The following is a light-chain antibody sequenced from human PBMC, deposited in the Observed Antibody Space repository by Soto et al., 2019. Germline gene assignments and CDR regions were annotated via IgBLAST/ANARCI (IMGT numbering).Light chain of an antibody. V-gene: IGKV1-33*01. Sequence: DIQMTQSPSSLSASVGDRVLITCRTSQIINSYLAWYQQKPGRAPKLLIHDASILQTGVPSRFSGSGSGTDFTFTITSLQPEDIATYYCQQYDILPITFGGGTKVDIK. CDR1: QIINSY. CDR2: DAS. CDR3: QQYDILPIT. J-gene: IGKJ4*01.